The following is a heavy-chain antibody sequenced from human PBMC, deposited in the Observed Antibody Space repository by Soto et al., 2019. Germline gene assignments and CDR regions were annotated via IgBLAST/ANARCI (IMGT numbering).Heavy chain of an antibody. Sequence: EVQLVESGGGLVQPGGSLRLCCAASGFTFRSYWIGWVREVPGKGLEWVANIKQDGSEKNYVDSVKGRFTISRDNAKNSLYLQMNSLRGEDTAVYYCAKENYFDYWGQGTLVTVSS. V-gene: IGHV3-7*04. CDR2: IKQDGSEK. CDR1: GFTFRSYW. J-gene: IGHJ4*02. CDR3: AKENYFDY.